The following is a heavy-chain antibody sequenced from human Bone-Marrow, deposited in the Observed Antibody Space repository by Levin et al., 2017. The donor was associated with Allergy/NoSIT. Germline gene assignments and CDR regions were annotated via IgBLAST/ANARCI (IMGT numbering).Heavy chain of an antibody. Sequence: GGSLRLSCVASGFTFNAYAMNWVRRAPGKGLEWVSAMSGTTGSHYYADSVKGRFTISRVSSKNTLFLQMDSLRVEDTATYYCAKGTTVYFYYNGMDAWGQGTMVTVFS. V-gene: IGHV3-23*01. CDR3: AKGTTVYFYYNGMDA. CDR1: GFTFNAYA. J-gene: IGHJ6*02. CDR2: MSGTTGSH. D-gene: IGHD2/OR15-2a*01.